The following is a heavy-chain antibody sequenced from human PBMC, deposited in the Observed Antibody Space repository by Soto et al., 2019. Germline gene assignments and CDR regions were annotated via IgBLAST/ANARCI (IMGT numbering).Heavy chain of an antibody. D-gene: IGHD3-10*01. V-gene: IGHV3-23*01. J-gene: IGHJ4*02. Sequence: EVQLLESGGGLVQPGGSLRLSCAASGFTFSSYAMNWVRRAPGKGLEWVSGITGSGDRTFYAASVKGRFTVSRDNSRDTLFLQMNSLRAEDTALYYCAKEFSTRSRGSFDYWGQGTLVTVSS. CDR2: ITGSGDRT. CDR1: GFTFSSYA. CDR3: AKEFSTRSRGSFDY.